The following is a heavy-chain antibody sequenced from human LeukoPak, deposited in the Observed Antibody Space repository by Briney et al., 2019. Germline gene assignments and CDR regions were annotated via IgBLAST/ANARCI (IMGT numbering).Heavy chain of an antibody. CDR3: ASRDSSWYNWFDP. CDR1: GGSISSYH. J-gene: IGHJ5*02. D-gene: IGHD6-13*01. CDR2: IYYSGST. Sequence: SSETLSLTCTVSGGSISSYHWSWIRQPPGKGLEWIGYIYYSGSTNYNPSLKSRVTISVDTSKNQFSLKLSSVTAADTAVYYCASRDSSWYNWFDPWGQGTLVTVSS. V-gene: IGHV4-59*08.